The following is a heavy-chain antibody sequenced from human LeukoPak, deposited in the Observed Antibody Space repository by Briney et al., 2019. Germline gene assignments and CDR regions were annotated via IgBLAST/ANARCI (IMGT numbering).Heavy chain of an antibody. CDR3: ARDAKIYYGPPYFDY. Sequence: GGSLRLSCAASGFTFSDYYMSWIRQAPGKGLEWVSYISSSGSTIYYADSVKGRFTISRDNAKNSLYLQMNSLRAEDTAVYYCARDAKIYYGPPYFDYWGQGTLVTVSS. D-gene: IGHD3-10*01. J-gene: IGHJ4*02. CDR1: GFTFSDYY. V-gene: IGHV3-11*01. CDR2: ISSSGSTI.